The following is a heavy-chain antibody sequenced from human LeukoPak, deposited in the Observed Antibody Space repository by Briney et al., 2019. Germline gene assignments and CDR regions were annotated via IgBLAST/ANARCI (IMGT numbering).Heavy chain of an antibody. Sequence: TSETLSLACTVSGGSLSSYYWSWMRQSPGKGLEWVGSPYYGGSTNYSPSLKSRVTISVDTSKNRFSLNLNSVTAADTAVYYCARRSFGYTETHRGPNFFDFWGQGTLVTVSS. CDR2: PYYGGST. J-gene: IGHJ4*02. V-gene: IGHV4-59*01. CDR1: GGSLSSYY. CDR3: ARRSFGYTETHRGPNFFDF. D-gene: IGHD5-24*01.